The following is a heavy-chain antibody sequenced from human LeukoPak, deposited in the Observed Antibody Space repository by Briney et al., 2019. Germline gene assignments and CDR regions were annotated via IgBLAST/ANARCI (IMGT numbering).Heavy chain of an antibody. V-gene: IGHV4-34*01. CDR1: GGSFSGYY. CDR2: INHSGST. J-gene: IGHJ6*02. CDR3: ARWTRPNSIAAAGRGGSYYYGMDV. Sequence: SETLSLTCAVYGGSFSGYYWSWIRQPPGKGLEWIGEINHSGSTNYNPSLKSRVTISVDTSKNQFSLKLSSVTAADTAVYYCARWTRPNSIAAAGRGGSYYYGMDVWGQGTTVTVSS. D-gene: IGHD6-13*01.